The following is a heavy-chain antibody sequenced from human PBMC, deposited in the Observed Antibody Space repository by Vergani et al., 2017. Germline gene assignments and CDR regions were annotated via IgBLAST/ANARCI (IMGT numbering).Heavy chain of an antibody. Sequence: DVHLAESGGGFFQPGGSLRLSCSASGFSFNSYWMHWVRQVPGKGLLWVSRIKSDGSITAYADSVKGRFTISRDNAQNTLYLQMNSLRVEDTGVYYCARARGIETCYMSNWFDSWGQGTLVTVSS. CDR1: GFSFNSYW. CDR2: IKSDGSIT. D-gene: IGHD3-9*01. J-gene: IGHJ5*01. V-gene: IGHV3-74*03. CDR3: ARARGIETCYMSNWFDS.